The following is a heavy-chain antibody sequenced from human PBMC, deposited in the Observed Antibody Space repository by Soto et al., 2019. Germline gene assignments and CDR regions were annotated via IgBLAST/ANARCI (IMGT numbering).Heavy chain of an antibody. CDR2: INAGNGNT. J-gene: IGHJ4*02. V-gene: IGHV1-3*01. CDR1: GYTFTRYA. D-gene: IGHD6-19*01. CDR3: ARDGAVAGDSNFDY. Sequence: ASVKVSCKASGYTFTRYAMHCVRQAPGQRLEWMGWINAGNGNTKYSQKFQGRVTITTDTSASTAYMELSSLRPEDTAVYYCARDGAVAGDSNFDYWGQGTLVTVSS.